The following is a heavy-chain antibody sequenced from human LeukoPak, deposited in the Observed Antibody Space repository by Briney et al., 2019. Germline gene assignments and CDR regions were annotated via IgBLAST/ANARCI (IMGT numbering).Heavy chain of an antibody. J-gene: IGHJ6*03. V-gene: IGHV4-39*07. CDR2: IYYSGSN. Sequence: SETLSLTCTVSGGSISSSSYYWGWIRQPPGKGLEWIGSIYYSGSNYYNPSLKSRVTISVDTSKNQFSLKLSSVTAADTAVYYCARGADRITGTTYYMDVWGKGTTVTVSS. CDR1: GGSISSSSYY. CDR3: ARGADRITGTTYYMDV. D-gene: IGHD1-7*01.